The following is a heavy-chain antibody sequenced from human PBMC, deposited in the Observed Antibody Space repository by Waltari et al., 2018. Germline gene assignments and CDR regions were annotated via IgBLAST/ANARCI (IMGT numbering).Heavy chain of an antibody. D-gene: IGHD6-19*01. CDR1: GGSISSGSYY. CDR3: ARIEAVAGLFDY. V-gene: IGHV4-61*02. J-gene: IGHJ4*02. Sequence: QVQLQESGPGLVKPSQNLSLTCTVSGGSISSGSYYWSWIRQPAGKGLEWIGRIYTSGSTNYNPSLKSRVTISVDTSKNQFSLKLSSVTAADTAVYYCARIEAVAGLFDYWGQGTLVTVSS. CDR2: IYTSGST.